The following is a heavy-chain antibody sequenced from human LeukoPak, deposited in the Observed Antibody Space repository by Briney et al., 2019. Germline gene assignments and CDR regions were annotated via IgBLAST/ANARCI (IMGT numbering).Heavy chain of an antibody. CDR3: ARGFSKWELDLFDY. V-gene: IGHV3-48*03. CDR2: ISSSGSTI. Sequence: GSLRLSCAASGFTFRSYEMNWVRQAPGKGLEWVSYISSSGSTIYYAESVKGRFTISRDNAKNSLYLQMNSLRAEDTAVYYCARGFSKWELDLFDYWGQGTLVTVSS. D-gene: IGHD1-26*01. J-gene: IGHJ4*02. CDR1: GFTFRSYE.